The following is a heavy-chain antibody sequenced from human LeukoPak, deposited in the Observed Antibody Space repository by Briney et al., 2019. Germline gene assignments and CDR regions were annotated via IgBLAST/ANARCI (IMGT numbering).Heavy chain of an antibody. CDR2: INANSGNP. CDR3: ARSFVVVPGAIDWFDP. V-gene: IGHV7-4-1*02. CDR1: GYTFTNYA. D-gene: IGHD2-2*02. J-gene: IGHJ5*02. Sequence: ASVKVSCKASGYTFTNYAMNWVRQAPGQGLGWMGWINANSGNPAYAQGFTGRFVFSLDTSVSTAYLQISSLRAEDTAMYYCARSFVVVPGAIDWFDPWGQGTLVTVSS.